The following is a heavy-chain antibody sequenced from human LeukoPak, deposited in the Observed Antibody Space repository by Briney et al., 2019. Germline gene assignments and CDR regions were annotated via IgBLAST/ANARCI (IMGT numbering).Heavy chain of an antibody. CDR1: GFTFSSYD. CDR2: ISGSGGST. J-gene: IGHJ4*02. CDR3: ARDVAEDGIFYYLDY. D-gene: IGHD6-13*01. V-gene: IGHV3-23*01. Sequence: GGSLRLSCAASGFTFSSYDMSWVRQAPGKGLEWVSAISGSGGSTYYADSVKGRFTISRDNSKSTVFLQMNSLRDEDTAVYFCARDVAEDGIFYYLDYWGQGTLVTVSS.